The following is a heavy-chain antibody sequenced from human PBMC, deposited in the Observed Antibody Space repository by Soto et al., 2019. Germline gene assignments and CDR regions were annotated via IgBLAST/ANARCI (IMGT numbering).Heavy chain of an antibody. J-gene: IGHJ3*02. V-gene: IGHV3-7*01. CDR1: GFTFSSYW. CDR2: IKQDGSEK. CDR3: AREGWVYQLLSGDAFDI. D-gene: IGHD2-2*01. Sequence: GGSLRLSCAASGFTFSSYWMSWVRQAPGKGLEWVANIKQDGSEKYYVDSVKGRFTISRDNAKNSLYLQMNSLRAEDTAVYYCAREGWVYQLLSGDAFDIWGQGTMVTVSS.